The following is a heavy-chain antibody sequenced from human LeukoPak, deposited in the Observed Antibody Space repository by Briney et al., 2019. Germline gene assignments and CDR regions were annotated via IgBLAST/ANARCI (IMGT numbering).Heavy chain of an antibody. CDR1: GGSITKNGYY. D-gene: IGHD6-19*01. CDR3: CGSGWFAGPFGY. V-gene: IGHV4-39*07. J-gene: IGHJ4*02. CDR2: MHYSGST. Sequence: PSESLSLTWSVSGGSITKNGYYWGWLRQSPEMELEWIGSMHYSGSTYHNPSLNSRVPISVHTPKNQFSLKLTSVTAADTAVYYCCGSGWFAGPFGYWGQGALVTVSS.